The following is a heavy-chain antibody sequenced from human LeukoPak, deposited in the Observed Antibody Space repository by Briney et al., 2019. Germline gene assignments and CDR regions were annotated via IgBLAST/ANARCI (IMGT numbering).Heavy chain of an antibody. CDR1: GFIFSDYY. CDR2: ISRSGNNI. CDR3: ARSYGDV. D-gene: IGHD3-10*01. J-gene: IGHJ6*04. Sequence: GGSLRLSCVGSGFIFSDYYMTWVRQAPGKGLEWVAYISRSGNNIYYAGSVKGRFTISRDNVENSLYLHMSSLRAEDTASYSCARSYGDVWGKGTMVTVSS. V-gene: IGHV3-11*04.